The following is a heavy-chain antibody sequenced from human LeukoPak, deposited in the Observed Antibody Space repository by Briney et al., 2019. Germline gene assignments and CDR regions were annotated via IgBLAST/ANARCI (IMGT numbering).Heavy chain of an antibody. CDR1: GYTLTELS. V-gene: IGHV1-24*01. D-gene: IGHD3/OR15-3a*01. CDR2: FDPEDGET. J-gene: IGHJ4*02. CDR3: ATHILGLVGAYDY. Sequence: GASVKVSCKVSGYTLTELSMHWVRQAPGKGLEWMGGFDPEDGETIYAQNFQGRATMTEDTATDTAFMELSSLRSEDTAVYYCATHILGLVGAYDYWGQGPLLPVSS.